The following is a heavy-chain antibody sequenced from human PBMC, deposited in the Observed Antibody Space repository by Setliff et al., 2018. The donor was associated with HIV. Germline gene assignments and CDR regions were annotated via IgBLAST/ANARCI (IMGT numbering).Heavy chain of an antibody. CDR2: ISYDASRT. Sequence: GGSLRLSCVASGFTFSNFAMHWVRQAPGKGLEWVSVISYDASRTSYADSVKGRFTISRDNSKNTLFLQLNTLRPEDTAVYYCAREIQNCGGNHYYCYMDVWGKGTTVTVSS. CDR1: GFTFSNFA. CDR3: AREIQNCGGNHYYCYMDV. J-gene: IGHJ6*03. V-gene: IGHV3-30*01. D-gene: IGHD2-15*01.